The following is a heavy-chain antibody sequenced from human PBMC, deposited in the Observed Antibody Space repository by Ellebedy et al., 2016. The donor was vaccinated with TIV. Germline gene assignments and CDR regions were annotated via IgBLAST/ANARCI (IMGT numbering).Heavy chain of an antibody. V-gene: IGHV3-53*01. J-gene: IGHJ4*02. CDR1: GFTVTTNY. CDR3: ARDAAGNGGKLDY. D-gene: IGHD4-23*01. CDR2: IFSAADGGET. Sequence: GESLKISCSASGFTVTTNYMNLVRPAPGKGLAWVSVIFSAADGGETHYADPVKGRFTISRDSSKNTLYLQMNSLRAEDTAVYYCARDAAGNGGKLDYWGQGALVTVSS.